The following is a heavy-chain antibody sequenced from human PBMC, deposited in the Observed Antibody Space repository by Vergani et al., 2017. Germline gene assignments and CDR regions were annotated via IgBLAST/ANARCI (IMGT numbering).Heavy chain of an antibody. V-gene: IGHV3-23*01. CDR1: GFAFSRYA. D-gene: IGHD2-15*01. Sequence: EVQLLESGGRLVQPGGSLRLSCVASGFAFSRYAMSWVRQAPGKGLEWVSGLTASGSGISYAYSVRGRFSISRDNSKNTLFLQMDSLRAEDTAVYYCAKARDPNCKGGNCYSYYYGLDLWGQGTTVTVSS. CDR2: LTASGSGI. CDR3: AKARDPNCKGGNCYSYYYGLDL. J-gene: IGHJ6*02.